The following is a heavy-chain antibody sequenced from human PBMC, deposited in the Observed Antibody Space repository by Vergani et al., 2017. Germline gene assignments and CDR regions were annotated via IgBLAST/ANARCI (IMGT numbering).Heavy chain of an antibody. CDR1: GGSISGGGHY. Sequence: QVQLQESGPGLVKPSQTLSLTCTVSGGSISGGGHYWSWIRPHQGKGLEWIGYIYYSGRPYYNQSLKRRVTISVDTSKNQFSRKRSSVTAADTAGYYLARNRVGEGDPRVWFDPWGQGTLVTVSS. D-gene: IGHD1-26*01. V-gene: IGHV4-31*03. J-gene: IGHJ5*02. CDR2: IYYSGRP. CDR3: ARNRVGEGDPRVWFDP.